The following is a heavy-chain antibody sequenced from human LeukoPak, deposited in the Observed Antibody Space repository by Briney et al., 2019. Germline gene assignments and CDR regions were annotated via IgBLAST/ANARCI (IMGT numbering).Heavy chain of an antibody. CDR2: ISYDGSNK. Sequence: GRSLRLSCAASGFTFSSYGMHWVRQAPGKGLEWVAVISYDGSNKYYAGSVKGRFTISRDNSKNTLYLQMNSLRAEDTAVYYCAKWLVVAATYYYYGMDVWGKGTTVTVSS. V-gene: IGHV3-30*18. CDR1: GFTFSSYG. CDR3: AKWLVVAATYYYYGMDV. J-gene: IGHJ6*04. D-gene: IGHD2-15*01.